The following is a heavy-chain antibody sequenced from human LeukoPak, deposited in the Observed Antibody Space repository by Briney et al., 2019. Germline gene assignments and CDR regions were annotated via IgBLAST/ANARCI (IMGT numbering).Heavy chain of an antibody. CDR2: IKQDGSEK. D-gene: IGHD6-19*01. CDR3: ARGGSSDWYENAFDI. J-gene: IGHJ3*02. CDR1: GGSISSSYY. V-gene: IGHV3-7*01. Sequence: PSETLSLTCTVSGGSISSSYYFWGWVRQAPGKGLEWVANIKQDGSEKYYVDSVKGRFTISRDNAKNSLYLHMNSLRAEDTAVYYCARGGSSDWYENAFDIWGQGTMVTVSS.